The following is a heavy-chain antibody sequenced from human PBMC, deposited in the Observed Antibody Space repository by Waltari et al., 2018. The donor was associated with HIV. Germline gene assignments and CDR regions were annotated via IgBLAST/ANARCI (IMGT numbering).Heavy chain of an antibody. CDR3: ASDKAPYSTSSAVDY. D-gene: IGHD4-4*01. Sequence: VQLVESGGGVVQPGRSLRLSCAASGFTFSSFGIHWVRQAPGSGLEWVAGIWYDGGDKFHAESVKGRFIISRDNSRNIVFLQMNSLRAEDTALYYCASDKAPYSTSSAVDYWGQGTLVTVSS. V-gene: IGHV3-33*01. J-gene: IGHJ4*02. CDR2: IWYDGGDK. CDR1: GFTFSSFG.